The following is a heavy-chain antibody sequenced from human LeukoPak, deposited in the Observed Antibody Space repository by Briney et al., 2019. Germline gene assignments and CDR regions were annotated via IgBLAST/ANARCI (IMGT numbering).Heavy chain of an antibody. J-gene: IGHJ5*02. V-gene: IGHV1-3*03. CDR3: AREREQQLVGWFDP. D-gene: IGHD6-13*01. Sequence: ASVTVSCKASGYTFTSYAMHWVRQAPGQRLEWMGWINAGNGNTKYSQEFQGRVTITRDTSASTAYMELSSLRSEDMAVYYCAREREQQLVGWFDPWGQGTLVTVSS. CDR2: INAGNGNT. CDR1: GYTFTSYA.